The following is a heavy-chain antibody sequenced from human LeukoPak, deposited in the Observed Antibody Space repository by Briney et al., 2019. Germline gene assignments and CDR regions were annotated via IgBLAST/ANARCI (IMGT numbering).Heavy chain of an antibody. J-gene: IGHJ4*02. Sequence: GGSLRLSCAASGFTFNSYGMHWVRQAPGKGLEWVAFIRFDGSYKYYADSVKGRFTISRDNSKNTLYLQMNSLRAEDTAVYYCARLAQWISPWYFDYWGQGTLVTVSS. V-gene: IGHV3-30*02. CDR3: ARLAQWISPWYFDY. CDR1: GFTFNSYG. D-gene: IGHD5-12*01. CDR2: IRFDGSYK.